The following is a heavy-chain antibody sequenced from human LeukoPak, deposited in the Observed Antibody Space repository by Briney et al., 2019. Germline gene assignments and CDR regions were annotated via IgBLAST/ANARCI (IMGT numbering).Heavy chain of an antibody. CDR2: INPNSGGT. CDR3: ARDLLAAAGTAVDY. Sequence: ASVKVSCKASGYAFPGYYMHWVRQAPGQGLEWMGWINPNSGGTNYAQKFQGRVTLTRDTSISTAYMELSRLRSDDTAVYYCARDLLAAAGTAVDYWGQGTLVTVSS. D-gene: IGHD6-13*01. CDR1: GYAFPGYY. J-gene: IGHJ4*02. V-gene: IGHV1-2*02.